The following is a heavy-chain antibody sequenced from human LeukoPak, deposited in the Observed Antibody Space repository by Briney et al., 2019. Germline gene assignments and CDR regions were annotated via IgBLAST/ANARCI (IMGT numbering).Heavy chain of an antibody. CDR3: ARDRRLRFLEWSSIGYFQH. CDR2: IRTYDDNA. CDR1: GYTFTSYG. V-gene: IGHV1-18*03. J-gene: IGHJ1*01. D-gene: IGHD3-3*01. Sequence: ASVKVSCKASGYTFTSYGIIWVRQAPGQGFEWMGGIRTYDDNANYAERLQGRVTMTTDTSTSTAYMELRSLRSDDMAVYYCARDRRLRFLEWSSIGYFQHWGQGTLVTVSS.